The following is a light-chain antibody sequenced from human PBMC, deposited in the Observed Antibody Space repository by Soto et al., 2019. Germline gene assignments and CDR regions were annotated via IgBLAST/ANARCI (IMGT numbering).Light chain of an antibody. CDR1: QSVLYSSNNKNY. V-gene: IGKV4-1*01. J-gene: IGKJ1*01. CDR2: WAS. Sequence: DIVMTQSPDSLAVSLGERATINCKSGQSVLYSSNNKNYLAWYQQRPGQPPKLLIYWASTRESGVPDRFSGSGAGTDFTLTISSLQAEDVAVYYCQKYYSTPRTFGQGTKVDI. CDR3: QKYYSTPRT.